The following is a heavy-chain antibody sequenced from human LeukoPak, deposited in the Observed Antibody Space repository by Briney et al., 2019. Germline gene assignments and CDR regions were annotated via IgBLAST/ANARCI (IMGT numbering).Heavy chain of an antibody. CDR1: GGSISSGSYY. CDR2: IDTRGST. J-gene: IGHJ3*02. D-gene: IGHD3-16*01. CDR3: ARDSGFWLITPYDI. Sequence: PSQTLSLTCTVSGGSISSGSYYWRWLRQPAGRGLEGIGRIDTRGSTNYNPSLKSRVTISVDTSKNQFSLKLSSVTAADTAVYYCARDSGFWLITPYDIWGQGTMVTVSS. V-gene: IGHV4-61*02.